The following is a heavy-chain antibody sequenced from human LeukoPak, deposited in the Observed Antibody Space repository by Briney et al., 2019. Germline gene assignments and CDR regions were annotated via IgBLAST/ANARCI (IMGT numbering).Heavy chain of an antibody. CDR3: ARLRDNSGYHFDY. J-gene: IGHJ4*02. V-gene: IGHV4-59*01. CDR2: IYYSGST. CDR1: GGSISGYD. Sequence: SETLSLTCTVSGGSISGYDWSWIRQPPGKGLEWIGYIYYSGSTNYNPSLKSRVTISLDTSKNQFSLRLSAVTAADTAVYYCARLRDNSGYHFDYWGQGALVTASS. D-gene: IGHD3-22*01.